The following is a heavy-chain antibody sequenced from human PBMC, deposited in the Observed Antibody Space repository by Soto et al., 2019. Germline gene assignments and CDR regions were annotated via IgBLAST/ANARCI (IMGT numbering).Heavy chain of an antibody. CDR1: GFTFSDYY. J-gene: IGHJ4*02. V-gene: IGHV3-11*06. CDR3: ARDLLDYYDSSGYYNFDY. CDR2: ISSSSYT. Sequence: LRLSCAASGFTFSDYYMSWVRQAPGKGLEWVSYISSSSYTNYADSVKGRFTISRDNAKNSLYLQMNSLRAEDTAVYYCARDLLDYYDSSGYYNFDYWGQGTLVTVSS. D-gene: IGHD3-22*01.